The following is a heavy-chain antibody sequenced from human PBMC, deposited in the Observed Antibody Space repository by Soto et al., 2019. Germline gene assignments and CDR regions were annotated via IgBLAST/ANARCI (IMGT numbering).Heavy chain of an antibody. CDR3: ARDQGRGVVTPKCDHGVDP. Sequence: QVQLQESGPGLVKPSETLSLTCTVSGGSVSSGSYYWSWIRQPPGKGLEWIGYIYYSGSTHYNPSLNSRVTISVDTSKNQFSLKLSSVTAADTAVYYCARDQGRGVVTPKCDHGVDPWCQGTVVTVSS. CDR1: GGSVSSGSYY. CDR2: IYYSGST. J-gene: IGHJ5*02. D-gene: IGHD2-21*02. V-gene: IGHV4-61*01.